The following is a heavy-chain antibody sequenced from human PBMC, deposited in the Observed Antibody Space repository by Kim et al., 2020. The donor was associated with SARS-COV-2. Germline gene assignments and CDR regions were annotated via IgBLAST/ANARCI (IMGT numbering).Heavy chain of an antibody. J-gene: IGHJ6*02. D-gene: IGHD2-2*01. V-gene: IGHV4-4*02. CDR1: GGSISSSNW. CDR2: IYHSGST. CDR3: ARGDSTSHKAYYGMDV. Sequence: SETLSLTCAVSGGSISSSNWWSWVRQPPGKGLEWIGEIYHSGSTNYNPSLKSRVTISVDKSKNQFSLKLSSVTAADTAVYYCARGDSTSHKAYYGMDVWGQGTTVTVSS.